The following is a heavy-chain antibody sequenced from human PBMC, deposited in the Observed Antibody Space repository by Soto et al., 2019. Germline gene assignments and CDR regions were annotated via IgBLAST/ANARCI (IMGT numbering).Heavy chain of an antibody. CDR1: GYTFTSYC. CDR3: AGPLIPDYYYGMDV. J-gene: IGHJ6*02. Sequence: ASVKVSCKASGYTFTSYCISWVGQAPGQGLEWMGWISAYNGNTNYAQKLQGRVTMTTDTSTSTAYMELRSLRSDDTAVYYCAGPLIPDYYYGMDVWGQGTTVTVSS. CDR2: ISAYNGNT. V-gene: IGHV1-18*01.